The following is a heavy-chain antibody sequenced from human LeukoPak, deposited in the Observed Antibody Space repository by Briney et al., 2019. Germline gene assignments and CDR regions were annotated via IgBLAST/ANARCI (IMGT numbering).Heavy chain of an antibody. CDR3: ARGGGSGSRYGAFDT. Sequence: SETLSLTCAVSGYSISSGYYWSWIRQPPGKGLEWIGYIYYSGSTNYNPSLKSRVTISVDTSKNQFSLKLSSVTAADTAVYYCARGGGSGSRYGAFDTWGQGTMVTVSS. CDR1: GYSISSGYY. CDR2: IYYSGST. J-gene: IGHJ3*02. V-gene: IGHV4-61*01. D-gene: IGHD3-10*01.